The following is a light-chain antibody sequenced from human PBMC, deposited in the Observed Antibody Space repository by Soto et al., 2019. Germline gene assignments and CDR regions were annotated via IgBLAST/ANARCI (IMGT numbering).Light chain of an antibody. CDR3: CSYTATTTYV. Sequence: QSALTQPASVSGSPGQSISISCTGTGNDVGGYTFVSWYQQHPDKVPKLVIFDVNRRPSGVSDRFSGSKSVNAASLTISGLQAEDEADYYCCSYTATTTYVFGTWTKLTVL. CDR2: DVN. J-gene: IGLJ1*01. CDR1: GNDVGGYTF. V-gene: IGLV2-14*03.